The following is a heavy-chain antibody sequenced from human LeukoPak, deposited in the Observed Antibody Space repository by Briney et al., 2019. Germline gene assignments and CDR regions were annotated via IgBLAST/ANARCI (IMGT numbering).Heavy chain of an antibody. D-gene: IGHD1-1*01. Sequence: PGGSLRLSCAASGFXVSSNYMSWVRQAPGMGLEWVSFIHSSGATYYADSVKGRFTMSRHNSNNTLHLQMNSLRPEDTAIYYCARALRTGTDYYYYYGMDVWGQGTTVTVSS. CDR2: IHSSGAT. CDR3: ARALRTGTDYYYYYGMDV. J-gene: IGHJ6*02. CDR1: GFXVSSNY. V-gene: IGHV3-53*04.